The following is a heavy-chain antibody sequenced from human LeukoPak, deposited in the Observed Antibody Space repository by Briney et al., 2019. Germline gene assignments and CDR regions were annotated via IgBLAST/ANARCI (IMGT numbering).Heavy chain of an antibody. V-gene: IGHV7-4-1*02. J-gene: IGHJ3*02. Sequence: ASVKVSCKASGHTFSSYAMNWVRQAPGQRLEWMGGINTNTGNPTYAQGFTGRFVFSLDTSVSTAYVQISSLKAEDTAVYYCARVSPYKSGAFDIWGQGTMVTVSS. CDR3: ARVSPYKSGAFDI. CDR1: GHTFSSYA. D-gene: IGHD1-14*01. CDR2: INTNTGNP.